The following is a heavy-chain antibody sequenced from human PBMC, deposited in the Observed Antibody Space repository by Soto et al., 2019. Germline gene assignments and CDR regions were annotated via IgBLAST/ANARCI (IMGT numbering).Heavy chain of an antibody. J-gene: IGHJ4*02. D-gene: IGHD3-9*01. Sequence: SETLSLTCTVSGGSISSGGYYWSWIRQHPGKGLEWIGYIYYSGSTYYNPSLKSRVTISVDTSKDQFSLNLRSVTAADTAVYYCARVAWRGRYFDYWGQGTLVTVSS. CDR1: GGSISSGGYY. CDR3: ARVAWRGRYFDY. V-gene: IGHV4-30-4*08. CDR2: IYYSGST.